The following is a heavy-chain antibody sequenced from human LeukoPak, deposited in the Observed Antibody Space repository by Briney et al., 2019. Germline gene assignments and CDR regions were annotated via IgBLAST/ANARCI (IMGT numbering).Heavy chain of an antibody. J-gene: IGHJ6*02. CDR2: MNPNSGNT. CDR1: GYTFTSYD. Sequence: ASVKVSCKASGYTFTSYDINWVRQATGQGLEWMGWMNPNSGNTGYAQKFQGRVTMTRNTSISTAYMELSSLRSEDTAVYYCASLGAGIAAAGTAHYYYYGMDVWGQGTTVTVSS. D-gene: IGHD6-13*01. V-gene: IGHV1-8*01. CDR3: ASLGAGIAAAGTAHYYYYGMDV.